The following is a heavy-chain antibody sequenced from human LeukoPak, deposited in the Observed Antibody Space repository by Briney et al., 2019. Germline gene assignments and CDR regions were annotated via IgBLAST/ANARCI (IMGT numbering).Heavy chain of an antibody. CDR2: IWYDGSNK. Sequence: GGSLRLSCAASGFTFSSYGMHWVRQAPGKGLEWVAVIWYDGSNKYYADSVKGRFTISRDNSKNTLYLQMNSLRAEDTAVYYCARVQYCSSTSCLHYYYGMDVWGQGTTVTVSS. D-gene: IGHD2-2*01. V-gene: IGHV3-33*01. CDR1: GFTFSSYG. J-gene: IGHJ6*02. CDR3: ARVQYCSSTSCLHYYYGMDV.